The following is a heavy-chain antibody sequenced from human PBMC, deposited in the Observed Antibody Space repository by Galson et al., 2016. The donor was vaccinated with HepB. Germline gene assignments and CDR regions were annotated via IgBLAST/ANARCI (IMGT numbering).Heavy chain of an antibody. J-gene: IGHJ6*02. Sequence: SVKVSCKASGYTFSSYAINWVRQAPGQGLEWMGWISAYDDNTKYGQKFQGRVSMTTDTSTRTAYMELRRLRSDDTAVYFCARGGYYDSSSYRRYRYYGMDVWGQGTTVTVSS. D-gene: IGHD3-22*01. CDR2: ISAYDDNT. V-gene: IGHV1-18*01. CDR3: ARGGYYDSSSYRRYRYYGMDV. CDR1: GYTFSSYA.